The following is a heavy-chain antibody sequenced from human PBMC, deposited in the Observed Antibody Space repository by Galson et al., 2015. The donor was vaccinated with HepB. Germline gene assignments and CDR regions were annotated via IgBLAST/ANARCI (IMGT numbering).Heavy chain of an antibody. V-gene: IGHV3-33*08. CDR1: GFTFSSYG. J-gene: IGHJ3*02. CDR2: IWYDGSNK. Sequence: LRLSCAASGFTFSSYGMHWVRQAPGKGLEWVAVIWYDGSNKYYADSVKGRFTISRDNSKNTLYLQMNSLRAEDTAVYYCARGEYYDSSGYVAFDIWGQGTMVTVSS. CDR3: ARGEYYDSSGYVAFDI. D-gene: IGHD3-22*01.